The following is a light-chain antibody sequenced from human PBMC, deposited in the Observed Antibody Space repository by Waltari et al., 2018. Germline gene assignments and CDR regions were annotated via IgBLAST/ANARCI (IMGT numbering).Light chain of an antibody. CDR1: SSNPGAGHH. J-gene: IGLJ2*01. Sequence: QSVLTQPPSVSGTPGQRVTISCTGRSSNPGAGHHLHWSQKIPGTAPKLLIFGNNNRPSGVPDRFSGSKSGTSASLAITGLQAEDEGDYYCQSFDSRLSDGVVFGGGTKVTVL. CDR3: QSFDSRLSDGVV. CDR2: GNN. V-gene: IGLV1-40*01.